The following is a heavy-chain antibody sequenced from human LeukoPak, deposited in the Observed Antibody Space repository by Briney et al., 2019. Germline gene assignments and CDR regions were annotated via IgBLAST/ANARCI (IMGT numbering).Heavy chain of an antibody. CDR1: GGTSSSYA. V-gene: IGHV1-69*13. CDR3: ATWETQPFGSYWSS. Sequence: SVKVSCKASGGTSSSYAISWVRQAPGQGLEWMGGIIPIFGTANYAQKFQGRVTITADESTSTAYMELSSLRSEDTAVYYCATWETQPFGSYWSSWGQGTLVTVSS. J-gene: IGHJ4*02. D-gene: IGHD1-26*01. CDR2: IIPIFGTA.